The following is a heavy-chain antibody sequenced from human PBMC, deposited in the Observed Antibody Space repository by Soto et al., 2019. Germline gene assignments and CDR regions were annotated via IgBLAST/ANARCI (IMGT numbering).Heavy chain of an antibody. CDR2: IKQDGSQQ. CDR1: GFSFSIYW. D-gene: IGHD3-3*01. V-gene: IGHV3-7*03. J-gene: IGHJ4*02. CDR3: ANDHDLWTDHYDVRHFDY. Sequence: PGGSLRRSCAASGFSFSIYWMSWVLRAPGKRLEWVANIKQDGSQQYYVDSVKGRFTISRDNAKNSLYLQMTSLRAEDTAIYYCANDHDLWTDHYDVRHFDYWGQGTLVTVSS.